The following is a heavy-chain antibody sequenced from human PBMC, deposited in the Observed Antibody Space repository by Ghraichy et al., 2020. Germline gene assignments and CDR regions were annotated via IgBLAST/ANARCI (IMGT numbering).Heavy chain of an antibody. D-gene: IGHD6-6*01. V-gene: IGHV3-48*01. Sequence: GESLNISCAASGFTFSSYSMNWVRQAPGKGLEWVSYISSSSSPIYYADSVKGRFTISRDNAKNSLYLQMNSLRAEDTAVYYCARVSTGPYSSSDYWGQGTLVTVSS. J-gene: IGHJ4*02. CDR1: GFTFSSYS. CDR2: ISSSSSPI. CDR3: ARVSTGPYSSSDY.